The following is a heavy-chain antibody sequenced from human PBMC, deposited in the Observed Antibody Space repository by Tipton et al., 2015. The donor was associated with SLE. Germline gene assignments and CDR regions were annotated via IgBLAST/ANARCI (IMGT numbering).Heavy chain of an antibody. Sequence: SLRLSCAASGFTFSSYSMNWVRQAPGKGLEWVSSISSSSSYIYYADSVKGRFTISRDNAKNSLYLQMNSLRAEDTAVYYCARDPPSTVVTSYWYFDPWGRGTLVTVSS. CDR2: ISSSSSYI. J-gene: IGHJ2*01. V-gene: IGHV3-21*01. CDR3: ARDPPSTVVTSYWYFDP. CDR1: GFTFSSYS. D-gene: IGHD4-23*01.